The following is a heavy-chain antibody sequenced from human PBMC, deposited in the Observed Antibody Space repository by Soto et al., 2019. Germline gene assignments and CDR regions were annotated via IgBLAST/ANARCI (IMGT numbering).Heavy chain of an antibody. D-gene: IGHD3-10*01. V-gene: IGHV1-2*02. Sequence: ASVKVSCKASGYTLTGYDMHWVRQAPGQGLEWMGWINPYSGGTNYAQKFQGRVTMTRDTSMSTAYMELRRLRSEDTAVYYCARDVVREVFPGERFDPWGQGTLVTVSS. CDR1: GYTLTGYD. J-gene: IGHJ5*02. CDR2: INPYSGGT. CDR3: ARDVVREVFPGERFDP.